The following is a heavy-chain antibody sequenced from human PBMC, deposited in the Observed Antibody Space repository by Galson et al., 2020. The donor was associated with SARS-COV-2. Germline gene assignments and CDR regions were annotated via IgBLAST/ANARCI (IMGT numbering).Heavy chain of an antibody. CDR1: GDSISTSAYY. Sequence: SETLSLTCSVSGDSISTSAYYWGWIRQPPGKGLEYIGSIHRSGSTNYNPSLKSRVTISVDTSRNEFSLKLISVTAADSAVYYCSRPGLGHSYAMGDTWGQGTMVTVSS. D-gene: IGHD3-16*01. CDR2: IHRSGST. J-gene: IGHJ3*01. CDR3: SRPGLGHSYAMGDT. V-gene: IGHV4-39*01.